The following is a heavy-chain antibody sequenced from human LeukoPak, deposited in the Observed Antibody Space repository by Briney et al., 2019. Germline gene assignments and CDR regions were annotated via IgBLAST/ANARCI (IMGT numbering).Heavy chain of an antibody. CDR3: ARAAGAAGGQYFDY. V-gene: IGHV4-4*07. D-gene: IGHD6-13*01. J-gene: IGHJ4*02. CDR1: TGSISGYY. Sequence: SETLSLTCTVSTGSISGYYWSWIRQPAGQGLEWIGRIYTNGVTRYNPSLKSRVTISVDTSKNQVSLNLRPVTAADTAVYYCARAAGAAGGQYFDYWGQGTLVTVSS. CDR2: IYTNGVT.